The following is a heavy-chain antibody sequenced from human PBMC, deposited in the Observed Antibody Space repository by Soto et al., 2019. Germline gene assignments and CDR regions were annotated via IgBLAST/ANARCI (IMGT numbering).Heavy chain of an antibody. CDR2: MGTYNGNT. Sequence: EASVKVSCKASGYTFTSYGISWVRQAPGQGLEWMGWMGTYNGNTDYGQKLQGRVTMTTDTSTSTAYMELRSLRSDDTAVYYCARDPPPPDYWGQGTLVTVSS. V-gene: IGHV1-18*01. CDR1: GYTFTSYG. CDR3: ARDPPPPDY. J-gene: IGHJ4*02.